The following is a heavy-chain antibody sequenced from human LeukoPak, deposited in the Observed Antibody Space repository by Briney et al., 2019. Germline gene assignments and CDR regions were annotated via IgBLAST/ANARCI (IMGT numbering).Heavy chain of an antibody. CDR1: GYTFTGYY. J-gene: IGHJ4*02. CDR3: ARDSEYSYGPPNY. V-gene: IGHV1-2*02. CDR2: INPNSGGT. D-gene: IGHD5-18*01. Sequence: ASVKVSCKASGYTFTGYYMHWVRQAPGQGLEWMGWINPNSGGTNYAQKFQGRVTMTRDTSISTAYMELSRLRSDDTAVYYCARDSEYSYGPPNYGGQGTLVTVSS.